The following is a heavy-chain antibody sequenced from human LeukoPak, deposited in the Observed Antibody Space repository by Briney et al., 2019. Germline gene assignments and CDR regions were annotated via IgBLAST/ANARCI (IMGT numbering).Heavy chain of an antibody. CDR1: GGSISSYY. J-gene: IGHJ4*02. CDR2: IYTSGST. V-gene: IGHV4-4*07. D-gene: IGHD6-6*01. CDR3: AREYSSSSGYFDY. Sequence: SETLSLTCTVSGGSISSYYWSWIRQPAGKGLDWIGRIYTSGSTNYNPSLKSRVTISVDKSKNQFSLKLSSVTAADTAVYYCAREYSSSSGYFDYWGQGTLVTVSS.